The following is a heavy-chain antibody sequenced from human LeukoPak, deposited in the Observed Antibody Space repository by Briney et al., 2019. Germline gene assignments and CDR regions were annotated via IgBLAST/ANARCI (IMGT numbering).Heavy chain of an antibody. D-gene: IGHD1-26*01. CDR1: GGSISSSSYY. Sequence: SETLSLTCTVSGGSISSSSYYWGWIRQPPGKGLEWIGSIYYSGSTYYNPSLKSRVTISVDTSKNQFSLKLSSVTAADTAVYYCANLSGSYSPHYFDYWGQGTLVTVSS. J-gene: IGHJ4*02. CDR3: ANLSGSYSPHYFDY. CDR2: IYYSGST. V-gene: IGHV4-39*01.